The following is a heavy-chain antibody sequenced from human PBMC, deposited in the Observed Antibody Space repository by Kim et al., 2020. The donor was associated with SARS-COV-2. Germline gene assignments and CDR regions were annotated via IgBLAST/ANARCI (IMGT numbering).Heavy chain of an antibody. V-gene: IGHV4-31*02. D-gene: IGHD6-13*01. J-gene: IGHJ4*02. CDR3: ARAGAAVDPFAY. Sequence: YYNPSLKSRVTISVDTSKNQFSLKLSSVTAADTAVYYCARAGAAVDPFAYWGQGTLVTVSS.